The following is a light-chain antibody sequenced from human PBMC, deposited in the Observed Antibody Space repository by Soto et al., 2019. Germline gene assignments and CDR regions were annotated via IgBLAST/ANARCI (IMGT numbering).Light chain of an antibody. V-gene: IGKV3-20*01. CDR3: QQYGSSGT. CDR1: QSVSNNY. J-gene: IGKJ1*01. CDR2: GAS. Sequence: EIVXIQSPGXXXXSXLXXGXLSFRASQSVSNNYLAWYQQKPGQAPRLLIYGASNRATGIPDRFSGSGSGTDFTLTISRLEPEDFAVYYCQQYGSSGTFGQGTKVDIK.